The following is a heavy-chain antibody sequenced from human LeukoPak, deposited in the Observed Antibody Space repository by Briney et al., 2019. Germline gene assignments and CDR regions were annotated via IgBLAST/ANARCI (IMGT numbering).Heavy chain of an antibody. CDR3: ARDGGYYEGDY. CDR1: GFTFSSYS. V-gene: IGHV3-48*04. Sequence: GGSLRLSCAASGFTFSSYSMNWVRQAPGKGLEWVSYISSGGSTIYYRDSVRGRFTISRDNAKSSLYLQMNSLRAGDTAVYYCARDGGYYEGDYWGQGTLVTVSS. CDR2: ISSGGSTI. J-gene: IGHJ4*02. D-gene: IGHD3-22*01.